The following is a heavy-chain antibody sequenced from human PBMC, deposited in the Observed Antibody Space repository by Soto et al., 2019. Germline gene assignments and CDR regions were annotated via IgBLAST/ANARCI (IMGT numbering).Heavy chain of an antibody. CDR3: ARGGEGIIKWAPNRVES. D-gene: IGHD3-16*01. CDR1: GGTFTSYA. CDR2: IIPVFGTP. J-gene: IGHJ1*01. Sequence: QVHLVQSGAEVKKTGSSVKVSCKASGGTFTSYAISWVRQAPGQGLDWMGGIIPVFGTPYYPQKLQGRVNISADESTSTAYMELSSLRSDDTAVYYCARGGEGIIKWAPNRVESWGQGTLVNVSS. V-gene: IGHV1-69*01.